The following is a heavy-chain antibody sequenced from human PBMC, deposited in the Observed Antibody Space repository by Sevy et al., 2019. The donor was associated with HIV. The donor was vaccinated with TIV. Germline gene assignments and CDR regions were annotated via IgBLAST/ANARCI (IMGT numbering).Heavy chain of an antibody. J-gene: IGHJ4*01. V-gene: IGHV3-30-3*01. CDR3: GGDGGNSVKCYLVY. D-gene: IGHD1-26*01. CDR2: ISFEGTET. CDR1: GFAFSTHA. Sequence: GGSLRLSCAASGFAFSTHAMHWVRQAPGKGLEWVAVISFEGTETYYAASVEGRFTISRDNSKNMLSLQINSLRAEDTAVCECGGDGGNSVKCYLVYWGHGTLVTVSS.